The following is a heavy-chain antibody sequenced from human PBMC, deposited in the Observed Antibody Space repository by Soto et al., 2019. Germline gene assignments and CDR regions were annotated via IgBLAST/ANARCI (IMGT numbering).Heavy chain of an antibody. V-gene: IGHV3-33*01. D-gene: IGHD3-10*02. CDR2: IWYDGSNK. CDR3: ARVVRSRGYAL. CDR1: GFTFRNYG. Sequence: QVQLVESGGGVVQPGRSLRLSCAASGFTFRNYGMHWVRQAPGKGLEWLAVIWYDGSNKYYADSVKGRFTISRDNSKNSVYVEMKSVRDEDRAEYSWARVVRSRGYALGGQETLVIVSS. J-gene: IGHJ4*02.